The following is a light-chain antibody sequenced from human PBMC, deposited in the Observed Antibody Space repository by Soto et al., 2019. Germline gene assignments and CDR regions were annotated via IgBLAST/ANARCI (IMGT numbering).Light chain of an antibody. CDR3: QQYNNWPPVT. Sequence: EIVLTQSPSTLSVSPGERATLSCRASQSVSSNLAWYQQKPGQAPRLLIYGASTRATGIPARFSGSGSGTEFTLTISSLQSEDFAVYYCQQYNNWPPVTFGQGTKVDIK. CDR1: QSVSSN. J-gene: IGKJ1*01. V-gene: IGKV3-15*01. CDR2: GAS.